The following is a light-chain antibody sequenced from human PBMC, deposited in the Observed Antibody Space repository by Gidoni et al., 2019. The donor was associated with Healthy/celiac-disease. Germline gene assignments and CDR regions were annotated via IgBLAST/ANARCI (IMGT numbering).Light chain of an antibody. V-gene: IGLV3-1*01. Sequence: YELTQPPSVSVSTGQTASITCSGDKLGDKYACWYQQKPGQSPVLVIYQDSKRPSGIPERFSGSNSGNTATLTISGTQAMDEADYYCQAWDSSTEVFGGGTKLTVL. CDR3: QAWDSSTEV. CDR2: QDS. CDR1: KLGDKY. J-gene: IGLJ2*01.